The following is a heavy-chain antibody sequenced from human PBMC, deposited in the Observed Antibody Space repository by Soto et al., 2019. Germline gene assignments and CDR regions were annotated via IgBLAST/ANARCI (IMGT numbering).Heavy chain of an antibody. CDR2: MNPNSGNT. J-gene: IGHJ6*02. CDR3: ARGQRFLEWLSEYYYYGMDV. CDR1: GYTFTSYD. V-gene: IGHV1-8*01. D-gene: IGHD3-3*01. Sequence: GASVKVSCKASGYTFTSYDINWVRQATGQGLEWMGWMNPNSGNTGYAQKFQGRVTMTRNTSISTAYMELSSLRSEDTAVYYCARGQRFLEWLSEYYYYGMDVWGQGTTVTVS.